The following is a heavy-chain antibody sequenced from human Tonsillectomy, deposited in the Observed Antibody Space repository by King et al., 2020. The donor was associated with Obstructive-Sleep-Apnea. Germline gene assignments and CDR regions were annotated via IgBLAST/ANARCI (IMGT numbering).Heavy chain of an antibody. CDR3: VRDCTSCNWGLDAFDI. CDR2: IFYSGST. Sequence: LQLQESGPGLVKPSETLPLTCTVSGGSISSSSYYWAWIRQPPGKGLEWIGSIFYSGSTYYNPSLKSRVTISVDTSKNQFSLKLSSVTAADTAVYYCVRDCTSCNWGLDAFDIWGQGTMVTVSS. J-gene: IGHJ3*02. V-gene: IGHV4-39*07. D-gene: IGHD2-2*01. CDR1: GGSISSSSYY.